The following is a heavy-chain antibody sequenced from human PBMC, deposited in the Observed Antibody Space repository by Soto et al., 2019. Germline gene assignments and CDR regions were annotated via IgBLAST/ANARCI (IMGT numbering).Heavy chain of an antibody. D-gene: IGHD3-9*01. J-gene: IGHJ4*02. CDR2: IKSKTDGGTT. CDR3: TTDPPLIRYFDWLSTIYYFDY. V-gene: IGHV3-15*07. CDR1: GFTFSTAW. Sequence: WGSLRLSCAASGFTFSTAWMNWVRQAPGKGLEWVGRIKSKTDGGTTDYAAPVKGRFTISRDDSKNTLYLQMNSLKTEDTAVYYCTTDPPLIRYFDWLSTIYYFDYWGQGTLVTVSS.